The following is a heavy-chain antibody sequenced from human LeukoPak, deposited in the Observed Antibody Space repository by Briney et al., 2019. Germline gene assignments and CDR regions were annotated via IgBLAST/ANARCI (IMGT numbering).Heavy chain of an antibody. J-gene: IGHJ4*02. V-gene: IGHV3-7*05. CDR1: GFTFSSYW. CDR3: ARSKWNIYDY. Sequence: GGSLRLSCAASGFTFSSYWMTWVRQVSGEGLEWVANIDKDESQKYYVDSVKGRFTISRDNAKNSVYLQMNSLRAEDTAVYYCARSKWNIYDYWGQGTLVTVSS. CDR2: IDKDESQK. D-gene: IGHD1/OR15-1a*01.